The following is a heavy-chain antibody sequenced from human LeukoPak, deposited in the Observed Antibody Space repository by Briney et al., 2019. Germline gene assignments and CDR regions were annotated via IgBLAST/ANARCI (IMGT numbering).Heavy chain of an antibody. Sequence: PGGSLRLSCAASGFTFSNAWMSWVRQAPGKGLEWVGRIKSNTDGGTPDYAAPERGRFTSSRDDSKQKLYLQMKSLKTEDTAVYYCTTEGTYYEMPLEHWGQGTLVTVSS. D-gene: IGHD3-22*01. J-gene: IGHJ1*01. CDR3: TTEGTYYEMPLEH. CDR2: IKSNTDGGTP. CDR1: GFTFSNAW. V-gene: IGHV3-15*01.